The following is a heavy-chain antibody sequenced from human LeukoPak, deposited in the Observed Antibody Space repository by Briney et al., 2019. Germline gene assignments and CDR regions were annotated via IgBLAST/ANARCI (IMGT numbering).Heavy chain of an antibody. CDR2: ISGSGGST. Sequence: GGSLRLSCAASGFTFSSYAMSWVRQAPGKGLEWVSVISGSGGSTYYADSVKGRFTISRDNARNTLYLQLSSLRAEDSAVYYCARDTFQPGLIDSWGQGTLVTVSS. V-gene: IGHV3-23*01. J-gene: IGHJ4*02. CDR1: GFTFSSYA. D-gene: IGHD2-2*01. CDR3: ARDTFQPGLIDS.